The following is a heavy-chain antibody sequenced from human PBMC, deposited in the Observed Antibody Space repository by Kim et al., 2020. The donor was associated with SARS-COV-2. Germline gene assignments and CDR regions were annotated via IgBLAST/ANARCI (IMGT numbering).Heavy chain of an antibody. J-gene: IGHJ4*02. Sequence: GGSLRLSCAASGFTFSSYGMHWVRQAPGKGLEWVAVISYDGSNKYYADSVKGRFNISRDNSKNTLYLQMNSLRAEDTAVYYCAKLALGLGYCSSTSCNTYSISWPNDYWGQGTLVTVSS. CDR3: AKLALGLGYCSSTSCNTYSISWPNDY. CDR2: ISYDGSNK. CDR1: GFTFSSYG. V-gene: IGHV3-30*18. D-gene: IGHD2-2*01.